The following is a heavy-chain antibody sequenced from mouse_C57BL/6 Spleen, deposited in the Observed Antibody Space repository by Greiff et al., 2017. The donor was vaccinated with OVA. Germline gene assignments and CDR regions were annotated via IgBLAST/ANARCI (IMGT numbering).Heavy chain of an antibody. V-gene: IGHV1-82*01. D-gene: IGHD3-3*01. J-gene: IGHJ4*01. Sequence: QVQLQQSGPELVKPGASVKISCKASGYAFSSSWMNWVKQRPGTGLEWIGRIYPGDGDTNYNGKFKGKATLTADKSSSTAYMQLSSLTSEDSAVYFCARRDSYYAMDYWGQGTSVTVSS. CDR3: ARRDSYYAMDY. CDR1: GYAFSSSW. CDR2: IYPGDGDT.